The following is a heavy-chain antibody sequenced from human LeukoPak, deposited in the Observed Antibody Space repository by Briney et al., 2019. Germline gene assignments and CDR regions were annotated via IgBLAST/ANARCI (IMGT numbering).Heavy chain of an antibody. V-gene: IGHV3-48*03. CDR3: ARVPTVGSGGYQFDY. D-gene: IGHD2-15*01. Sequence: PGGSLRLSCAASGFTFSSYEMNWVRQAPGKGLEWVSYTSSSGSTIYYADSVKGRFTISRDNAKKSLYLQMNSLRAEDTAVYYCARVPTVGSGGYQFDYWAREPWSPSPQ. J-gene: IGHJ4*02. CDR2: TSSSGSTI. CDR1: GFTFSSYE.